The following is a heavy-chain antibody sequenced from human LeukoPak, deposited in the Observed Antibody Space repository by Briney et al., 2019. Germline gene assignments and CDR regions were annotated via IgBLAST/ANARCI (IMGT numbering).Heavy chain of an antibody. CDR2: IYSGGST. V-gene: IGHV3-66*01. CDR1: GFTFNTYA. CDR3: ARERNLEIAVAGTIFDY. Sequence: GGSLRLSSAASGFTFNTYAMTWVRQAPGKGLEWVSVIYSGGSTYYADSVKGRFTISRDNSKNTLYLQMKSLRAEDTAVYYCARERNLEIAVAGTIFDYWGQGTLVTVSS. J-gene: IGHJ4*02. D-gene: IGHD6-19*01.